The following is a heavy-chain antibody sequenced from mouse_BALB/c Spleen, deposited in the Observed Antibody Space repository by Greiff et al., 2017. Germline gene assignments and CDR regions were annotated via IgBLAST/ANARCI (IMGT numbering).Heavy chain of an antibody. Sequence: QVQLQQSGAELAKPGASVKMSCKASGYTFTSYWMHWVKQRPGQGLEWIGYINPSTGYTEYNQKFKDKATLTADKSSSTAYMQLSSLTSEDSAVYYCARNGSSYYAMDYWGQGTSVTVSS. J-gene: IGHJ4*01. V-gene: IGHV1-7*01. CDR3: ARNGSSYYAMDY. D-gene: IGHD1-1*01. CDR1: GYTFTSYW. CDR2: INPSTGYT.